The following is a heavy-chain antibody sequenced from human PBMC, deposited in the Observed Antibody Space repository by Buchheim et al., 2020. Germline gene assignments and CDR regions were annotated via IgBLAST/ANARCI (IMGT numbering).Heavy chain of an antibody. CDR3: ARVYVGGYCSGGSCYSLGY. D-gene: IGHD2-15*01. Sequence: QVQLVESGGGVVQPGRSLRLSCAASGFTFSSYGMHWVRQAPGKGLEWVAVIWYDGSNKYYADSVKGRFTISRDNSKNTLYLQMNSLRAEDTAVYYCARVYVGGYCSGGSCYSLGYWGQGTL. CDR2: IWYDGSNK. CDR1: GFTFSSYG. V-gene: IGHV3-33*01. J-gene: IGHJ4*02.